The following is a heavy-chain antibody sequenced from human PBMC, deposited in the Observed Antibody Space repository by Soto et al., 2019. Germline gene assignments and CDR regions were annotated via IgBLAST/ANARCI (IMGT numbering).Heavy chain of an antibody. Sequence: GGSLRLSCGAFGFTFSSYNMHWVRQAPGRGLEWVSFILYDGSNELYADSVKGRFTISRDNSKNTLYLQMNSLRPEDTAVYYCARVSGFSSTSVDYWGQGTLVTVSS. D-gene: IGHD6-13*01. CDR1: GFTFSSYN. CDR3: ARVSGFSSTSVDY. J-gene: IGHJ4*02. CDR2: ILYDGSNE. V-gene: IGHV3-33*01.